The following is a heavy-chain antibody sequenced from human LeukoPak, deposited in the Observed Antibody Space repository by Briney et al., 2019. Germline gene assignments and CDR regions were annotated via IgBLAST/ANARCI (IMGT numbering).Heavy chain of an antibody. CDR2: ISWNSGSI. CDR1: GFTFDDYA. J-gene: IGHJ3*02. Sequence: PGRSLRLSCAASGFTFDDYAMHWVRQAPGKGLEWVSGISWNSGSIGYADSVKGRFTISRDNAKNSLYLQMNSLRAEDTALYYCAKAIYYDILSDAFDIWGQGTMVTVSS. CDR3: AKAIYYDILSDAFDI. D-gene: IGHD3-9*01. V-gene: IGHV3-9*01.